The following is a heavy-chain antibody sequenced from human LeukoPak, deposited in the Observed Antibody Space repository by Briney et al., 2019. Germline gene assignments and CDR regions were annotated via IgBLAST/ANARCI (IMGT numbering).Heavy chain of an antibody. J-gene: IGHJ2*01. V-gene: IGHV3-30*03. CDR1: GFTFSSYG. CDR3: ARGQHYYDSSGYYYLLWYFDL. CDR2: ISYDGSNK. Sequence: GRSLRLSCAASGFTFSSYGMHWVRQAPGKGLEWVAVISYDGSNKYYADSVKGRFTISRDNSKNTLYLQMNSLRAEDTAVYYCARGQHYYDSSGYYYLLWYFDLWGRGTLVTVSS. D-gene: IGHD3-22*01.